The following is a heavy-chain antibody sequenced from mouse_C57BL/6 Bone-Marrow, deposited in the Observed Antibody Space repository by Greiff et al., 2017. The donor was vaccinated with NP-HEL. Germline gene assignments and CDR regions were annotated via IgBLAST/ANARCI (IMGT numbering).Heavy chain of an antibody. CDR3: ARESYGNYDAMDY. J-gene: IGHJ4*01. D-gene: IGHD2-1*01. V-gene: IGHV1-50*01. CDR1: GYTFTSYW. Sequence: QVQLQQPGAELVKPGASVKLSCKASGYTFTSYWMQWVNQRPGQGLEWIGEIDPSDSYTNYNQKFKGKATLTVDTSSSTAYMQLSSLTSEDSAVYYCARESYGNYDAMDYWGQGTSVTVSS. CDR2: IDPSDSYT.